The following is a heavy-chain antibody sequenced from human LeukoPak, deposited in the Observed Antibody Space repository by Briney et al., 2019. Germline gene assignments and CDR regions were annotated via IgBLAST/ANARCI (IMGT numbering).Heavy chain of an antibody. CDR1: GGSISNTNW. CDR2: VNLQGST. Sequence: PSGTLSLTCGVSGGSISNTNWWTWVRQPARTGLEWIGEVNLQGSTNYNPSLKSRVAISVDKSENHISLKLTSVTAADTAVYYCAREGGPYRPLDYSGQGTLVTVSS. CDR3: AREGGPYRPLDY. V-gene: IGHV4-4*02. J-gene: IGHJ4*02.